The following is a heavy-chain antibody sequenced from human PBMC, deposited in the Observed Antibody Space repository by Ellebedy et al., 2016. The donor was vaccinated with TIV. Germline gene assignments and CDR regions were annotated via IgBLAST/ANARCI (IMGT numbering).Heavy chain of an antibody. CDR3: ARAYCGGDCYVDY. J-gene: IGHJ4*02. CDR2: IYYSRST. V-gene: IGHV4-39*01. Sequence: WVRQPPGKGLEWIGSIYYSRSTYYNPSLKSRVTISVDTSKNQFSLKLSSVTAADTAVYYCARAYCGGDCYVDYWGQGTLVTVSS. D-gene: IGHD2-21*01.